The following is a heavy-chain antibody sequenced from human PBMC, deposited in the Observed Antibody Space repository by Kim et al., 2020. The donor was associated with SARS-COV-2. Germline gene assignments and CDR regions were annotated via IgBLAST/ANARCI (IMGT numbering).Heavy chain of an antibody. CDR2: IYYSGST. Sequence: SETLSLTCTVSGGSISSYYWSWIRQPPGKGLEWIGYIYYSGSTNYNPSLKSRVTISVDTSKNQFSLKLSSVTAADTAVYYCARAGYGRDGYNWRGGENWFDPWGQGTLVTVSS. J-gene: IGHJ5*02. V-gene: IGHV4-59*01. CDR3: ARAGYGRDGYNWRGGENWFDP. D-gene: IGHD2-15*01. CDR1: GGSISSYY.